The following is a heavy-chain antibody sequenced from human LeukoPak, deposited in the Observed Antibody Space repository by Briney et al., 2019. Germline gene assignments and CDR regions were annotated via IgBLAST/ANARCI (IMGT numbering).Heavy chain of an antibody. V-gene: IGHV3-15*01. CDR2: IKSKTDGGTT. J-gene: IGHJ4*02. CDR1: GFTFSNAW. CDR3: TTGFCSSTSCSY. Sequence: GGSLRLSCAVSGFTFSNAWMSWVRQAPGKGLVWVGRIKSKTDGGTTDYAAPVKGRFTISRDDSKNTLYLQMNSLKTEDTAVYHCTTGFCSSTSCSYWGQGTLVTVSS. D-gene: IGHD2-2*01.